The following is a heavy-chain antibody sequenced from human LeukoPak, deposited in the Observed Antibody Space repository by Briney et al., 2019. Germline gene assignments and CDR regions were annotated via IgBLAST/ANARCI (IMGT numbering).Heavy chain of an antibody. D-gene: IGHD6-19*01. Sequence: GASVKVSCKASVYTFTGYYMHWVRQAPGQGLEWMGWINPNSGGTNYAQKFQGRVTMTRDTSISTAYMELTRLRTDDTTVYYCARVWSSEYYFDYWGQGTLVTVSS. V-gene: IGHV1-2*02. CDR2: INPNSGGT. CDR3: ARVWSSEYYFDY. J-gene: IGHJ4*02. CDR1: VYTFTGYY.